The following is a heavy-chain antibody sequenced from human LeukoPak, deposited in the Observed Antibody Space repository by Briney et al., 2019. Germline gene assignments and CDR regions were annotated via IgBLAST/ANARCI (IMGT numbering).Heavy chain of an antibody. J-gene: IGHJ6*02. CDR2: ISGASEHI. D-gene: IGHD2-15*01. CDR1: EFIFSSHS. CDR3: ARDGPPRGYSYDMDV. V-gene: IGHV3-21*01. Sequence: GGSLRLSCAASEFIFSSHSMNWVRQTPGKGLEWVSSISGASEHILYADSMKGRFTISRDNARSSLFLQMNSLRAEDSAVYYCARDGPPRGYSYDMDVWGQGTTVTVSS.